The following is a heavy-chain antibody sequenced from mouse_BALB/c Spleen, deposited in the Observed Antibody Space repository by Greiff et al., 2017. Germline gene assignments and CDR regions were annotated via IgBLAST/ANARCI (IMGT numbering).Heavy chain of an antibody. CDR3: AREGALYYGYNYAMDY. CDR2: IWGDGST. J-gene: IGHJ4*01. CDR1: GFSLTGYG. Sequence: QVQLKQSGPGLVAPSQSLSITCTVSGFSLTGYGVNWVRQPPGKGLEWLGMIWGDGSTDYNSALKSRLSISKDNSKSQVFLKMNSLQTDDTARYYCAREGALYYGYNYAMDYWGQGTSVTVSS. V-gene: IGHV2-6-7*01. D-gene: IGHD1-2*01.